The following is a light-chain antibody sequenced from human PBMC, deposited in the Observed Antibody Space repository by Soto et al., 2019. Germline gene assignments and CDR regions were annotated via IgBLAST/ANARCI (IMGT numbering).Light chain of an antibody. J-gene: IGLJ2*01. V-gene: IGLV2-23*01. CDR3: CSYAPTVI. CDR2: EGS. CDR1: SSDVGSYNL. Sequence: QSALTQPASVSGSPGQSITISCTGSSSDVGSYNLVSWYQQHPGKAPKLMIYEGSKRPSGVSNRFSGSKSGNTASLTISGLQAEDEADYYCCSYAPTVIFGGGTKLTVL.